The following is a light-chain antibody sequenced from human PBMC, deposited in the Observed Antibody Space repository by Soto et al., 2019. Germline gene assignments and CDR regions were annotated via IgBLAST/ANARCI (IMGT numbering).Light chain of an antibody. J-gene: IGLJ2*01. CDR1: SSDVGGYNF. V-gene: IGLV2-8*01. CDR3: SSYAGSNNLI. Sequence: QSALTQPPSASGSPGQSVTISCTGTSSDVGGYNFVSWYQQHPGKAPKLILYEVTKRPSGVPHRFSGSKSGNTASLTVSGLQAEDEADYYCSSYAGSNNLIFGGGTKLTVL. CDR2: EVT.